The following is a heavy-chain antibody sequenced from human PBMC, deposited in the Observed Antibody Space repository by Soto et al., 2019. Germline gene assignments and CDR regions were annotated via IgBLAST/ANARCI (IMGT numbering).Heavy chain of an antibody. D-gene: IGHD3-10*01. CDR3: ARDGGQEDWYCDR. Sequence: QVQLVQSGAEVKKPGASLKVSCKASGYTFISYAMHWVRQAPGQRLEWMGWISAGNGYTKYSQKFQGRLIITRDTSASTAYMELSSLRSEDRAVYYCARDGGQEDWYCDRWGRGTLVT. CDR1: GYTFISYA. J-gene: IGHJ2*01. CDR2: ISAGNGYT. V-gene: IGHV1-3*01.